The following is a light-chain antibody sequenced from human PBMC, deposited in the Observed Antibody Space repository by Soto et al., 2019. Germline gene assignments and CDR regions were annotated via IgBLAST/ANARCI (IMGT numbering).Light chain of an antibody. CDR2: GAS. J-gene: IGKJ4*01. CDR1: QSVSSRY. Sequence: EIVLTQSPVTLSLSPGERATLSCRASQSVSSRYLAWYQQKPGQAPRLLIFGASSRATGIPDRFSGSGSETDFTLTISRLAPEDFAVYHCQQYGNSVTFGGGTKVEIK. CDR3: QQYGNSVT. V-gene: IGKV3-20*01.